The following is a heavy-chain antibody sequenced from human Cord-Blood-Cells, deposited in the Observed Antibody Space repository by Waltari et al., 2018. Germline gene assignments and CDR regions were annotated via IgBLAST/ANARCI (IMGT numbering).Heavy chain of an antibody. D-gene: IGHD3-3*01. V-gene: IGHV1-46*01. CDR3: AVLWSGYYDAFDI. CDR1: GYTFTSYY. Sequence: QVQLVQSGAEVKKTGASVKVSCKASGYTFTSYYMHWVRQAPGQGLEWMGIINPSGGSTSYAQKFQGRVTMTRDTSTSTVYMELSSLRSEDTAVYYCAVLWSGYYDAFDIWGQGTMVTVSS. J-gene: IGHJ3*02. CDR2: INPSGGST.